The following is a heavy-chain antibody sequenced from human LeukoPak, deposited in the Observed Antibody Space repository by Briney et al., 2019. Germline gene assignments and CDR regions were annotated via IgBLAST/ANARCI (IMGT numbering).Heavy chain of an antibody. J-gene: IGHJ4*02. CDR1: GFTFSRYW. Sequence: PGGSLRLSCVASGFTFSRYWMSWVRQAPGKGLEWVANINQGESEKYYVDSVKGRFTISRDNAKNSLSLQMNSLRAEDTAVYYCARLEIHGSGRGRYNNDYWGQGTLVTVSS. CDR3: ARLEIHGSGRGRYNNDY. CDR2: INQGESEK. D-gene: IGHD6-19*01. V-gene: IGHV3-7*01.